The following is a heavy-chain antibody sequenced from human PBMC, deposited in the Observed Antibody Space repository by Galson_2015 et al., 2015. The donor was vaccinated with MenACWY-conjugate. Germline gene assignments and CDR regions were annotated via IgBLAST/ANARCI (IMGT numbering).Heavy chain of an antibody. CDR1: GGAISSHY. CDR3: ARDENWFDP. Sequence: SEPLSLTCPVSGGAISSHYWSWIRQSPGKGLEWIGNIYYSGSTNYNPSLKSRVTISLDTSKSQFSLKLNSVTAADTAVYYCARDENWFDPWGQGTLVTVSS. J-gene: IGHJ5*02. V-gene: IGHV4-59*11. CDR2: IYYSGST.